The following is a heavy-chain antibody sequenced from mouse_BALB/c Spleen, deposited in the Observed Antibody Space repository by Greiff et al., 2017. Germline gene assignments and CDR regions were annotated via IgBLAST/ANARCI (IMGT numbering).Heavy chain of an antibody. J-gene: IGHJ3*01. D-gene: IGHD2-4*01. CDR2: ISNGGGST. V-gene: IGHV5-12-2*01. Sequence: DVKLVESGGGLVQPGGSLKLSCAASGFTFSSYTMSWVRQTPEKRLEWVAYISNGGGSTYYPDTVKGRFTISRDNAKNTLYLQMSSLKSEDTAMYYCARRGYDYDGMFAYWGQGTLVTVSA. CDR3: ARRGYDYDGMFAY. CDR1: GFTFSSYT.